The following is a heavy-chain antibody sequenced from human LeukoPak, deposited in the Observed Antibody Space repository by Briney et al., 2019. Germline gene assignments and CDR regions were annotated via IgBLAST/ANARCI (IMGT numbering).Heavy chain of an antibody. CDR2: INTNTGNP. V-gene: IGHV7-4-1*02. Sequence: GASVKVSCKASGYTFTSYAMYWVRQAPGQGLEWMGWINTNTGNPTYAQGFTGRFVFSLDTSVSTAYLQISSLKAEDTAVYYCARDFGSGSYYEYYFDYWGQGTLVTVSS. CDR1: GYTFTSYA. D-gene: IGHD3-10*01. CDR3: ARDFGSGSYYEYYFDY. J-gene: IGHJ4*02.